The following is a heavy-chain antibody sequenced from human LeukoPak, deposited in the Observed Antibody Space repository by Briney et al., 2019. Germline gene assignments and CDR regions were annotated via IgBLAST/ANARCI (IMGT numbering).Heavy chain of an antibody. J-gene: IGHJ4*02. D-gene: IGHD5-18*01. Sequence: SQTLSLTCTVSGGSISSGGYYWSWIRQHPGKGLEWIGYIYYSGSTYYNPSLKSRVTISVDRSKNQFSLKLSSVTAADTAVYYCARGDDTAMPYFDYWGQGTLVTVSS. CDR2: IYYSGST. CDR3: ARGDDTAMPYFDY. CDR1: GGSISSGGYY. V-gene: IGHV4-31*03.